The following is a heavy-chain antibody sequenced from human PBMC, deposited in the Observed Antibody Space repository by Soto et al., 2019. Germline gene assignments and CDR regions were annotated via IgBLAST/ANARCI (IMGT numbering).Heavy chain of an antibody. CDR1: GFTFSDYY. V-gene: IGHV3-11*01. CDR2: ISGGGVTI. J-gene: IGHJ6*03. CDR3: ARGRGYYFYMDV. Sequence: QVQLVESGGGLVKPGGSLRLSCAASGFTFSDYYMNWIRQAPGKGLEWVSYISGGGVTIYSADSVKGRFTISRDNAKNSLYLQMNSLRAEDTAVYYCARGRGYYFYMDVWGKGTTVTVSS.